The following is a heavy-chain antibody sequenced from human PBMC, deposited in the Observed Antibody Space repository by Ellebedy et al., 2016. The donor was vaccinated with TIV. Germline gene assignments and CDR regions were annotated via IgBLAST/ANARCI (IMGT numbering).Heavy chain of an antibody. Sequence: ASVKVSCKTSGFTFTDYFFHWVRRAPGQRLEWLGWINANSGDTEYAQKFQGRVTLTRATSISTNYMDLTRLRSDDTAIYYCARENFDILTGHTDAFDIWGQGTVVTVSS. J-gene: IGHJ3*02. D-gene: IGHD3-9*01. CDR3: ARENFDILTGHTDAFDI. CDR1: GFTFTDYF. CDR2: INANSGDT. V-gene: IGHV1-2*02.